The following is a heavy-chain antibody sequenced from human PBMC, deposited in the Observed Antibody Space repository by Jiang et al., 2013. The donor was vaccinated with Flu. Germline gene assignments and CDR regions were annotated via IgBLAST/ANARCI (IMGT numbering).Heavy chain of an antibody. V-gene: IGHV3-23*01. Sequence: GLVQPGGSLRLSCAASGFTFSSYAMSWVRQAPGKGLEWVSAISGSGGSTYYADSVKGRFTISRDNSKNTLYLQMNSLRAEDTAVYYCAKDNYCGGDCYIPDAFDIWGQGTMVTVSS. D-gene: IGHD2-21*01. CDR3: AKDNYCGGDCYIPDAFDI. CDR2: ISGSGGST. CDR1: GFTFSSYA. J-gene: IGHJ3*02.